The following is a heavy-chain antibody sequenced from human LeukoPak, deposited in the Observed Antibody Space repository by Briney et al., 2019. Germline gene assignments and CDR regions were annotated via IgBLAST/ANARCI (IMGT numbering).Heavy chain of an antibody. D-gene: IGHD3-22*01. CDR2: ISYDGSNK. J-gene: IGHJ4*02. V-gene: IGHV3-30*18. Sequence: GGSLRLSCAASGFTFSSYGMHWVRQAPGKGLEGVAVISYDGSNKYYADSVKGRFTISRDNSKNTLYLQMNSLRAEDTAVYYCAKDYIGYYYDSSGPLDYWGQGTLVTVSS. CDR1: GFTFSSYG. CDR3: AKDYIGYYYDSSGPLDY.